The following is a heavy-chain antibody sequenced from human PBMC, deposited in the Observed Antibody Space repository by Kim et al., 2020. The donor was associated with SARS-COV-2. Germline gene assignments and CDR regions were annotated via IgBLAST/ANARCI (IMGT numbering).Heavy chain of an antibody. D-gene: IGHD3-3*01. Sequence: FPGRVTMTRDTSTSTVYMELSSLRSEDTAVYYCARGDDFWSGYYRGAFDIWGQGTMVTVSS. CDR3: ARGDDFWSGYYRGAFDI. J-gene: IGHJ3*02. V-gene: IGHV1-46*01.